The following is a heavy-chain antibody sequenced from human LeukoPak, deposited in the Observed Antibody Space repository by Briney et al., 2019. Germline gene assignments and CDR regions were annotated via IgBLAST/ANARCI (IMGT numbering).Heavy chain of an antibody. J-gene: IGHJ1*01. Sequence: GGSLRLSCEGSGFTFSNYWMSWVRQAPGKGLEWVANIQQHGSETYYGDSVKGRFTISRDNAKNSLYLQMNSMRAEDTAVYYCATYSSSNGREFQYWGQGTLVTVSS. CDR3: ATYSSSNGREFQY. V-gene: IGHV3-7*01. D-gene: IGHD2-2*01. CDR2: IQQHGSET. CDR1: GFTFSNYW.